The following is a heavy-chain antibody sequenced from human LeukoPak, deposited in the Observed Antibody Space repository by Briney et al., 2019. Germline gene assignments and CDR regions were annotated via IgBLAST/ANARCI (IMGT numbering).Heavy chain of an antibody. V-gene: IGHV1-2*02. D-gene: IGHD3-9*01. CDR1: GYTFTGYY. CDR2: INPNSGGT. CDR3: ARGDYHLLTGFYLFFFSF. J-gene: IGHJ4*02. Sequence: GASVKVSCKASGYTFTGYYMHWVRQAPGQGLEWMGWINPNSGGTNYAQKFQGRVTITRETSISTAYMELSRLRYDDTAGDYCARGDYHLLTGFYLFFFSFWGQGTLVPVPS.